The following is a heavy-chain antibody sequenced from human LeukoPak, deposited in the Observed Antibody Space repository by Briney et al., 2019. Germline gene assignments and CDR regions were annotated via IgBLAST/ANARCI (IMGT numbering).Heavy chain of an antibody. CDR1: GFTFSSYS. Sequence: GGSLRLSCAASGFTFSSYSMNWVRQAPGKGLEWVSSISSSSSYIYYADSVKGRFTISRDNAKNSLYLQMNSLRAEDTAVYYCARLDSSGYSRPNFDYWGQGTLVTVSS. CDR3: ARLDSSGYSRPNFDY. CDR2: ISSSSSYI. D-gene: IGHD3-22*01. V-gene: IGHV3-21*01. J-gene: IGHJ4*02.